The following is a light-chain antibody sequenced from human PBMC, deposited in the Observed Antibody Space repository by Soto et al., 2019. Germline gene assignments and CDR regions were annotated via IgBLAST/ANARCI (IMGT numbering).Light chain of an antibody. CDR2: DAS. CDR1: QGISSA. V-gene: IGKV1-13*02. Sequence: AIQLTQSPSSLSASVGDRVTITCRASQGISSALAWYQQKPGKAPKLLIYDASSLESGVPSRFSGSGSRTDFTLTISSLQPEDFATYYCQQFNSYPPYTFGQGTKLEIK. CDR3: QQFNSYPPYT. J-gene: IGKJ2*01.